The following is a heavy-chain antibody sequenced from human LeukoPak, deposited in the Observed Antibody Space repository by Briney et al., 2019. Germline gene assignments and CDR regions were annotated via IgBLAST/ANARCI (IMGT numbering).Heavy chain of an antibody. CDR2: ISETSSHT. J-gene: IGHJ6*02. Sequence: GSLRLSCEATRFIFSGYSINWVRQAQGKGLEWVSYISETSSHTYYADSVKGRFTISRDNAKNSLFLQMNSLRVEDTGIYYCARDRAAKARIGGMDVWGQGTTVIDSS. CDR3: ARDRAAKARIGGMDV. CDR1: RFIFSGYS. D-gene: IGHD5-24*01. V-gene: IGHV3-21*06.